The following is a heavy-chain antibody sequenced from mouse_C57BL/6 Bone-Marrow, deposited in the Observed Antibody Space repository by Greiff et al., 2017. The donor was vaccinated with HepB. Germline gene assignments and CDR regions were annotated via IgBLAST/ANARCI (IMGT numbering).Heavy chain of an antibody. D-gene: IGHD2-3*01. Sequence: VQLQQSGAELARPGASVKLSCKASGYTFTSYGISWVKQRTGQGLEWIGEIYPRSGNTYYNEKFKGKATLTADKSSSTAYMELRSLTSEDSAVYFCARHDGYYPFAYWGQGTLVTVSA. CDR2: IYPRSGNT. CDR1: GYTFTSYG. CDR3: ARHDGYYPFAY. J-gene: IGHJ3*01. V-gene: IGHV1-81*01.